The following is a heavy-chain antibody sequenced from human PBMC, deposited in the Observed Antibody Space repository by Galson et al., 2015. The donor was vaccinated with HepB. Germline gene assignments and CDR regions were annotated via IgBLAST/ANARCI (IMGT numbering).Heavy chain of an antibody. D-gene: IGHD3-3*01. CDR2: MYYSGST. CDR1: DGSISSYY. V-gene: IGHV4-59*01. J-gene: IGHJ3*02. CDR3: ARATDYDFWSGYSDAFDI. Sequence: LSLTCTVSDGSISSYYWSWIRQPPGKGLEWIGYMYYSGSTKYNPSLKSRVTISLDTSKKQFSLRLSSVTAADTAVYYCARATDYDFWSGYSDAFDIWGQGTMVTVSS.